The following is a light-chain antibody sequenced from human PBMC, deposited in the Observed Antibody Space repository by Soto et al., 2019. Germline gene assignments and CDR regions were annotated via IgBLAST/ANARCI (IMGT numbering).Light chain of an antibody. CDR3: QQGSNWYT. Sequence: EIVLTQSPGTLSLSPGERATLSCRASQVVVTAYLHWYQHKPGQAPRLLISGASTRASGIPDRFSGSGVGTDFTLTINRLEPEDCAVYYCQQGSNWYTFGQGTKLEIK. J-gene: IGKJ2*01. CDR1: QVVVTAY. CDR2: GAS. V-gene: IGKV3D-20*02.